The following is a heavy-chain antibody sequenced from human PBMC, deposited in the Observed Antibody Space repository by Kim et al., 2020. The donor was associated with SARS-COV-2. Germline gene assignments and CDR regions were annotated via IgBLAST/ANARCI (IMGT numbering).Heavy chain of an antibody. CDR2: ISSSSSTI. Sequence: GGSLRLSCAASGFTFSSYSMNWVRQAPGKGLEWVSYISSSSSTIYYADSVKGRFTISRDNAKNSLYLQMNSLRDEDTVVYYCARDKTLGDNSVIWYFDLWGRGTLVTVSS. J-gene: IGHJ2*01. CDR3: ARDKTLGDNSVIWYFDL. V-gene: IGHV3-48*02. CDR1: GFTFSSYS. D-gene: IGHD2-21*01.